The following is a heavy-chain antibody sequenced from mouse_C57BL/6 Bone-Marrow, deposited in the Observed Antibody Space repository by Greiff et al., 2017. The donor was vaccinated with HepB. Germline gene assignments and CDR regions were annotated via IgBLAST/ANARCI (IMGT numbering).Heavy chain of an antibody. CDR2: IDPENGDT. CDR1: GFNIKDDY. CDR3: TTYDYAYYAMDS. V-gene: IGHV14-4*01. Sequence: VHVKQSGAELVRPGASVKLSCTASGFNIKDDYMHWVKQRPEQGLEWIGWIDPENGDTEYASKFQGKATITADTSSNTAYLQLSSLTSEDTAVYYCTTYDYAYYAMDSWGQGTSVTVSS. D-gene: IGHD2-4*01. J-gene: IGHJ4*01.